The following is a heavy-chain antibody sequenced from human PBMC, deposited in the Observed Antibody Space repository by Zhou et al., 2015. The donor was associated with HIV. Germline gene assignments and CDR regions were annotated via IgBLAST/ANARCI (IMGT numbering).Heavy chain of an antibody. J-gene: IGHJ6*02. CDR2: IIPILGIA. CDR1: GGTFSSYT. D-gene: IGHD1-14*01. Sequence: QVQLVQSGAEVKKPGSSVKVSCKASGGTFSSYTISWVRQAPGQGLEWMGRIIPILGIANYAQKFQGRVTITADKSTSTAYMELSSLRSEDTAVYYCARVGIRFEPYGMDVWGQGTTVTVSS. CDR3: ARVGIRFEPYGMDV. V-gene: IGHV1-69*02.